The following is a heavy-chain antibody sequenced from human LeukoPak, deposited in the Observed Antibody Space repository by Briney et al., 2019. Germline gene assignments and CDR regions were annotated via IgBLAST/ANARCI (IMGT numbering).Heavy chain of an antibody. CDR1: GFTFGSYA. CDR2: ISSNGGST. D-gene: IGHD5-12*01. V-gene: IGHV3-64*01. J-gene: IGHJ4*02. CDR3: ARARGSYDY. Sequence: PGGSLRLSCAASGFTFGSYAMHWVRRAPGKGLEYVSAISSNGGSTYYANSVKGRFTISRDNSKNTLYLQMGSLRAEDMAVYYCARARGSYDYWGQGTLVTVSS.